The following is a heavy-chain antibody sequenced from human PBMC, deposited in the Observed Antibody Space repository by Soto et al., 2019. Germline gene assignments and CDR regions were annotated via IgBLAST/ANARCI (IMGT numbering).Heavy chain of an antibody. V-gene: IGHV2-5*02. J-gene: IGHJ4*02. Sequence: QITLKESGPTLMKPTQTLTLTCTFSGFSLSTSGVSVGWIRQPPGKALEWLALIYWDDDKRYSPSLKSRLNITKDTSRNQVVLILSNMDPVDTATYYCAHSNGGDGYNYCFDYWGQGTLVTVSS. CDR3: AHSNGGDGYNYCFDY. CDR1: GFSLSTSGVS. D-gene: IGHD5-12*01. CDR2: IYWDDDK.